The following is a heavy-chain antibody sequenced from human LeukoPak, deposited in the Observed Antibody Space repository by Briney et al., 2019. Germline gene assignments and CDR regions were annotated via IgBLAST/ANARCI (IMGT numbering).Heavy chain of an antibody. D-gene: IGHD6-19*01. Sequence: GGSLRLSCAASGFTVSTNYMSWVRQAPGKGLEWVSIIYSGGSTYYADSVKGRFTISRDNSKNTLYLQVNSLRAEDTALYYCARQGTYSSAIGMGYWGQGTLVTVSS. CDR3: ARQGTYSSAIGMGY. CDR1: GFTVSTNY. V-gene: IGHV3-53*01. J-gene: IGHJ4*02. CDR2: IYSGGST.